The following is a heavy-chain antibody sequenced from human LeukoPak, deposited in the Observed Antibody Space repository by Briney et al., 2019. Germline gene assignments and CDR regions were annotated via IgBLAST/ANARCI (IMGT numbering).Heavy chain of an antibody. D-gene: IGHD5-12*01. CDR2: LGGRGGFIT. CDR3: ARDLGWLHYAD. CDR1: GFTFSSHG. J-gene: IGHJ4*02. Sequence: GGSLRLSCAASGFTFSSHGMNWVRQAPGKGLEGGSGLGGRGGFITYYADSVKGRFTVSRDNSKNTLYLQMNSLRADDTAIYYCARDLGWLHYADWGQGTLVTVSS. V-gene: IGHV3-23*01.